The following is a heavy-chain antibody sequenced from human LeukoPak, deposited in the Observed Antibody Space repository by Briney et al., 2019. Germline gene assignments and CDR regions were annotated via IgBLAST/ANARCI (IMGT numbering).Heavy chain of an antibody. CDR1: GGSISSGGYY. D-gene: IGHD3-10*01. Sequence: SETLSLTCTVSGGSISSGGYYWSWIRQHPGKGLEWIGYIYYSGSTYYNPSLESRVTISVDTSKNQFSLKLSSATAADTAVYYCARAWASYYYGSGTFDYWGQGTLVTASS. CDR3: ARAWASYYYGSGTFDY. CDR2: IYYSGST. V-gene: IGHV4-31*03. J-gene: IGHJ4*02.